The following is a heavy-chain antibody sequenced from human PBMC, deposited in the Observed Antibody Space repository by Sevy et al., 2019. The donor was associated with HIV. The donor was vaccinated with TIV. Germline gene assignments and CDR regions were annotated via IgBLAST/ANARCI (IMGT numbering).Heavy chain of an antibody. CDR3: ARDRAYSALDY. V-gene: IGHV3-7*01. CDR2: INEDGSRL. J-gene: IGHJ4*02. D-gene: IGHD5-18*01. CDR1: GFTFXDSW. Sequence: GGSLRLSCVASGFTFXDSWMTWVRQAPGKGLERIAFINEDGSRLGYVDSVRGRFTISRENTKNSLYLQXNSLRAEDTAVYFCARDRAYSALDYWGQGTLVTVSS.